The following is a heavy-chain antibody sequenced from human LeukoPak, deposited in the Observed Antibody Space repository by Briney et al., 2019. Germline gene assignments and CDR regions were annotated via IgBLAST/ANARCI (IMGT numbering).Heavy chain of an antibody. CDR1: GFTFSSYW. CDR3: AREIDYGDYAFDY. Sequence: GGSLRLSCAASGFTFSSYWMSWVRQAPGKGLEWVANIKQDGSEKYYVDSVKGRFTISRDNANTSMYLQMNSLRAEDTAVYYCAREIDYGDYAFDYWGQGTLVTVSS. J-gene: IGHJ4*02. D-gene: IGHD4-17*01. V-gene: IGHV3-7*01. CDR2: IKQDGSEK.